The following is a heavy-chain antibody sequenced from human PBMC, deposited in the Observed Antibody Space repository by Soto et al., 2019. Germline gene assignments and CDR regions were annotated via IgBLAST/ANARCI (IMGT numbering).Heavy chain of an antibody. CDR2: INHSGST. CDR1: GGSFSGYY. D-gene: IGHD6-13*01. CDR3: ATPGIAAAGTGAFDI. Sequence: ASETLSLTCAVYGGSFSGYYWSWIRQPPGKGLEWIGEINHSGSTNYNPSLKSRVTISVDTSKNQFSLKLSSVTAADTAVYYCATPGIAAAGTGAFDIWGQGTMVTVSS. V-gene: IGHV4-34*01. J-gene: IGHJ3*02.